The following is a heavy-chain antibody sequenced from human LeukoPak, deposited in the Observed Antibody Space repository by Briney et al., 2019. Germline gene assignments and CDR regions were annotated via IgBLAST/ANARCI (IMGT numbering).Heavy chain of an antibody. V-gene: IGHV5-51*01. J-gene: IGHJ4*02. Sequence: GESLKISCKGSGYSFTSYWVGWVRQMPGRGLEWMGIIYPGDSDTRYSPSFQGQVTISADKSISTAYLQWSSLKASDTAMYYCARAGGRPYSSSWYYFDFWGQGTLVTVSS. D-gene: IGHD6-13*01. CDR1: GYSFTSYW. CDR2: IYPGDSDT. CDR3: ARAGGRPYSSSWYYFDF.